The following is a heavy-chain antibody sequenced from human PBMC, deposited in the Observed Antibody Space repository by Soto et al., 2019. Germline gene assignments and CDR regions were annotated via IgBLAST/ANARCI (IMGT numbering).Heavy chain of an antibody. CDR2: IIPIFGTE. D-gene: IGHD4-4*01. CDR1: GGNFSSYA. V-gene: IGHV1-69*05. J-gene: IGHJ6*02. CDR3: ASPPSSNRYYYGMDV. Sequence: QVQLVQSGAEVKKPGSSVNVSCKASGGNFSSYAISWVRQAPGHGLEWMGGIIPIFGTETYAQKFQGIVTITPDESTSTAYLELSSLRSEDTALYYCASPPSSNRYYYGMDVWGQGTTVTVSS.